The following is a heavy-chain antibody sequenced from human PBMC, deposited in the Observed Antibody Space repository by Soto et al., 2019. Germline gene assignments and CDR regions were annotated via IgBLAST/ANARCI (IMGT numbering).Heavy chain of an antibody. CDR2: IYWDDDK. Sequence: GSGPTLVNPTQTLTLTCTFSGFSLSTSGVGVGWIRQPPGKALEWLALIYWDDDKRYSPSLKSRLTITKDTSKNQVVLTMTNVGPVDTATYFCAHIDPEIVTVGGHGGFDYWGQGTLVTVSS. D-gene: IGHD5-12*01. CDR3: AHIDPEIVTVGGHGGFDY. J-gene: IGHJ4*02. V-gene: IGHV2-5*02. CDR1: GFSLSTSGVG.